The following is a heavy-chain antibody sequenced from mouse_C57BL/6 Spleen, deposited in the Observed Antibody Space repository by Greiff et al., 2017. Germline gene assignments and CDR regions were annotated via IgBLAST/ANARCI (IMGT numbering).Heavy chain of an antibody. CDR1: GYTFTSYT. D-gene: IGHD1-1*01. Sequence: QVQLQQSGAELARPGASVTMSCKASGYTFTSYTMHWVKQRPGQGLEWIGYINPSSGYTKYNQKFKDKATLTADKSSSTAYMQLSSLTSEDSAVYYCARGGNYGSSSSAMDYWGQGTSVTVSS. CDR3: ARGGNYGSSSSAMDY. J-gene: IGHJ4*01. V-gene: IGHV1-4*01. CDR2: INPSSGYT.